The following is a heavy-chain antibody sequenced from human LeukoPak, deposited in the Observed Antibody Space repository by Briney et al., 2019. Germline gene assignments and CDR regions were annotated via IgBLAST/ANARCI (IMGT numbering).Heavy chain of an antibody. V-gene: IGHV3-74*01. J-gene: IGHJ4*02. D-gene: IGHD3-10*01. Sequence: PGGSLRLSCTASGFTFSSYWMHWVRQTPGKGLVWVSRISSDGSITNYADSVMGRFTISRDNAKNTLYLQMNSLRDEDTAVYYCARVRITSGNYVLGYWGQGTLVTVSS. CDR3: ARVRITSGNYVLGY. CDR2: ISSDGSIT. CDR1: GFTFSSYW.